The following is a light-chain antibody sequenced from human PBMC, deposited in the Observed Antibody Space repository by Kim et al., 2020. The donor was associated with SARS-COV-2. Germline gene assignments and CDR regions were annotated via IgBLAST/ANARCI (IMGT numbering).Light chain of an antibody. CDR2: GAS. Sequence: SMSPGEIATLSCRASQIVNNNLAWYQQRPGQPPRLLIYGASTRAIGIPARFGGSGSGTEFTLTISSLQSEDFAVYYCQQYNDPLTFGGGTKVDIK. CDR3: QQYNDPLT. CDR1: QIVNNN. V-gene: IGKV3-15*01. J-gene: IGKJ4*01.